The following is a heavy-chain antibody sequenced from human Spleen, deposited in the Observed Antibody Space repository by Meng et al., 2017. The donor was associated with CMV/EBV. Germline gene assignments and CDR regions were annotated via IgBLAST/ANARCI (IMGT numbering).Heavy chain of an antibody. J-gene: IGHJ4*01. Sequence: KASGYTFNGYYIKWVRQAPGQGLEWMGWINPGSAGTKYVQKFQGRVTMTSDTSISTAYLELTRVRFDDTAVYYCARSADPAIAPSFDFWGHGTLVTVSS. CDR1: GYTFNGYY. CDR2: INPGSAGT. V-gene: IGHV1-2*02. D-gene: IGHD5-18*01. CDR3: ARSADPAIAPSFDF.